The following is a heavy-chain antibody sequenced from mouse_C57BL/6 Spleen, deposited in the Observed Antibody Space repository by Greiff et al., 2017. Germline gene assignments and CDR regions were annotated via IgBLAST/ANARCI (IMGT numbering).Heavy chain of an antibody. J-gene: IGHJ3*01. CDR1: GYAFSSYW. V-gene: IGHV1-80*01. D-gene: IGHD2-4*01. CDR3: ASRGMIYDYDTWFAY. CDR2: IYPGDGDT. Sequence: LMESGASVKISCKASGYAFSSYWMNWVKQRPGKGLEWIGQIYPGDGDTNYNGKFKGKATLTADKSTSTAYMQRSSLTSEDSAVYFCASRGMIYDYDTWFAYWGQGTLVTVSA.